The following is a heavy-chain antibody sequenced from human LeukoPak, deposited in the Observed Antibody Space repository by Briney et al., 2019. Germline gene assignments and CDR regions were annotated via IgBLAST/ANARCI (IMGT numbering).Heavy chain of an antibody. J-gene: IGHJ4*02. Sequence: GGSLRLSCAASGFTFSSYVMHWIRQAPGKGLEWLSDISSSSTDTNYADSVKGRFTISRDNAKNSLFLQLNSLRAEDTAVYYCARKTYYYDSGSYSKSYYFDYWGQGTLVTVSS. D-gene: IGHD3-10*01. V-gene: IGHV3-21*05. CDR3: ARKTYYYDSGSYSKSYYFDY. CDR2: ISSSSTDT. CDR1: GFTFSSYV.